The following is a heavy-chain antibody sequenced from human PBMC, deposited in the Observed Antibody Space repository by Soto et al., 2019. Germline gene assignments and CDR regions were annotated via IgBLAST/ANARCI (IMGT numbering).Heavy chain of an antibody. CDR3: ARVHVMVVAGSTFDY. D-gene: IGHD6-19*01. J-gene: IGHJ4*03. V-gene: IGHV4-38-2*02. Sequence: SETLSITCTVSGDSISSGSYWGWIRQPPGEGPEWIASIYHGGTTFYNPSLKSRISISVDTSKNQFSLRLTSVTAADTATYYCARVHVMVVAGSTFDYWGPGTLVTVSS. CDR2: IYHGGTT. CDR1: GDSISSGSY.